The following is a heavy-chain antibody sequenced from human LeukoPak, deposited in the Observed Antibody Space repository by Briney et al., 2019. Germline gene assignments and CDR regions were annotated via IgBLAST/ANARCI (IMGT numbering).Heavy chain of an antibody. CDR1: GGSFSGYY. V-gene: IGHV4-34*01. Sequence: SETLSLTCAVYGGSFSGYYWSWIRQPPGKGLEWIGEINHSGSTNYNPSLKSRVTISVDTSKNQSSLKLSSVTAADTAVYYCARGTILTGYYGHDYWGQGTLVTVSS. CDR3: ARGTILTGYYGHDY. D-gene: IGHD3-9*01. CDR2: INHSGST. J-gene: IGHJ4*02.